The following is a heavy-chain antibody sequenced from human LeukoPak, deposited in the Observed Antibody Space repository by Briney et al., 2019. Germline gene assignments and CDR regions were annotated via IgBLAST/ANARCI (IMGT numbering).Heavy chain of an antibody. V-gene: IGHV3-7*01. CDR3: ARKRGSHWFDS. D-gene: IGHD5-24*01. J-gene: IGHJ5*01. CDR2: IKQDGSEK. Sequence: PGGSLRLSCAPSRFTFNSYWMTWVRQAPGRGLEWVANIKQDGSEKYHVDSVKGRFTISRDNAKNSLYLQMNSLRAEDTAVYYCARKRGSHWFDSWGQGTLVTVSS. CDR1: RFTFNSYW.